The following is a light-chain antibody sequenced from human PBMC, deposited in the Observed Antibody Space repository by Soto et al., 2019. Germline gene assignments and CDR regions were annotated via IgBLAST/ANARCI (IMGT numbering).Light chain of an antibody. CDR2: AAS. J-gene: IGKJ5*01. V-gene: IGKV1-5*01. Sequence: DIQMTQSPSALSASLGDRVTITCRASHSIGTWLAWYQQRPGKAPKLLIYAASTLQSGVPSRFSGSGSGTDFTLTISSLQPEDFATYYCQQLNSYPSITFGQGTRLENK. CDR1: HSIGTW. CDR3: QQLNSYPSIT.